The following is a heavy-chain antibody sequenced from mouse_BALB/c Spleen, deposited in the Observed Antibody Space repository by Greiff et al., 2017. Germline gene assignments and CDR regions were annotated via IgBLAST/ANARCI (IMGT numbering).Heavy chain of an antibody. CDR3: ARGDYRYDLDY. J-gene: IGHJ2*01. D-gene: IGHD2-14*01. CDR2: INPSTGYT. CDR1: GYTFTSYW. V-gene: IGHV1-7*01. Sequence: QVQLQQSGAELAKPGASVKMSCKASGYTFTSYWMHWVKQRPGQGLEWIGYINPSTGYTESNQKFKDKATLTADKSSSTAYMQLSSLTSEDSAVYYCARGDYRYDLDYWGQGTTLTVSS.